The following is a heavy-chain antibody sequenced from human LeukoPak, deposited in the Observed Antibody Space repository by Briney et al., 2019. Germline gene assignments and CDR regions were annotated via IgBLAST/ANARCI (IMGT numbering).Heavy chain of an antibody. CDR3: ARGGVAEDGFDP. Sequence: PSETLSLTCSVSGYSISSGYYWGWIRQPPGKGLEWIGSVFHSGITYYKPSLKSRVTISVDTSKNQFSLKLSSVTAADTAVYYCARGGVAEDGFDPWGQGTLVTVSS. V-gene: IGHV4-38-2*02. CDR1: GYSISSGYY. J-gene: IGHJ5*02. CDR2: VFHSGIT. D-gene: IGHD2-15*01.